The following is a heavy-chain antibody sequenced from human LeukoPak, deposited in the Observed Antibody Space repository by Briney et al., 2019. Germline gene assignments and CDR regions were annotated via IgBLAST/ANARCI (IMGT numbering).Heavy chain of an antibody. Sequence: GASVKVSCKASGYTFTSYAMNWVRQAPGQGLEWMGWINTNTGNPTYARGFTGRFVFSLDTSVSTAYLQISSLKAEDTAVYYCAAPVWSGYYHFDYWGQGTLVTVSS. CDR2: INTNTGNP. J-gene: IGHJ4*02. V-gene: IGHV7-4-1*02. CDR1: GYTFTSYA. CDR3: AAPVWSGYYHFDY. D-gene: IGHD3-3*01.